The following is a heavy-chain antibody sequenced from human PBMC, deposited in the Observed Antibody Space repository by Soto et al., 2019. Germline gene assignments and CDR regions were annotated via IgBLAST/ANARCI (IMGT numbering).Heavy chain of an antibody. J-gene: IGHJ5*02. CDR3: ARERSDSRSTNNWFDP. Sequence: QVQLQESGPGLVKPSQTLSLTCTVSGGSISSGGYYWSWIRQHPGKGLEWIGYIYYSGSIYYNPFLKSRVTISVDTSKNQFSLKLSSVTAADTAVYYCARERSDSRSTNNWFDPWGQGTVVTVSS. CDR1: GGSISSGGYY. V-gene: IGHV4-31*03. CDR2: IYYSGSI. D-gene: IGHD6-13*01.